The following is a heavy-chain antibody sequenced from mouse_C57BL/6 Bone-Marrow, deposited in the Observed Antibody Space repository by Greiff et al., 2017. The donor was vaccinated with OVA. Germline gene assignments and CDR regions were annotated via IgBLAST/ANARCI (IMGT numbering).Heavy chain of an antibody. D-gene: IGHD4-1*01. CDR1: GYTFTDYE. Sequence: QVQLQQSGAELVRPGASVTLSCKASGYTFTDYEMHWVKQTPVHGLEWIGAIDPETCGTAYNQKFKGKAILTADKSSSTAYMELRSLTSEDSAVYYCTKDWDGGYAMDYWGQGTSVTVSS. V-gene: IGHV1-15*01. CDR3: TKDWDGGYAMDY. J-gene: IGHJ4*01. CDR2: IDPETCGT.